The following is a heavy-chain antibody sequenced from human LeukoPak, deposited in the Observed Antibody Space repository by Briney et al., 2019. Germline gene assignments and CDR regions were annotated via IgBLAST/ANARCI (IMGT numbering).Heavy chain of an antibody. CDR3: ASSGSYEPPDY. J-gene: IGHJ4*02. CDR1: GGSISSSSYY. V-gene: IGHV4-39*07. D-gene: IGHD3-10*01. CDR2: IYYSGST. Sequence: NSSETLSLTCTVSGGSISSSSYYWGWIRQPPGKGLEWIGSIYYSGSTYYNPSLKSRVTISVDTSKNQFSLKLSSVTAADTAVYYCASSGSYEPPDYWGQGTLVTVSS.